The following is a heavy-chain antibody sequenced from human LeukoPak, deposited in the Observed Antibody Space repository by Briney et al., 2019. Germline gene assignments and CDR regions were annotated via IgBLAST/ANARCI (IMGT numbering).Heavy chain of an antibody. CDR1: GSSFTSYW. CDR3: ARLSSSSFDY. J-gene: IGHJ4*02. V-gene: IGHV5-51*01. CDR2: IYPGDSDT. D-gene: IGHD6-13*01. Sequence: GESLKISCQGSGSSFTSYWIGWVRQLPGKGLEWMGIIYPGDSDTRYSPSFQGQVTISGDKSISTAYLQWSSLKASDTAMYYCARLSSSSFDYWGQGTLVTVSS.